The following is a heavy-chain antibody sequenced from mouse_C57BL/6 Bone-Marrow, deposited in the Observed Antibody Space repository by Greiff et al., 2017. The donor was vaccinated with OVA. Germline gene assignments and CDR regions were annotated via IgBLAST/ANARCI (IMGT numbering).Heavy chain of an antibody. CDR2: IDPISGGT. D-gene: IGHD2-5*01. J-gene: IGHJ4*01. Sequence: VQLQESGAELVKPGASVKLSCKASGYTFTSYWMHWVKQRPGRGLEWIGRIDPISGGTKYNEKFKSKATLTVDKSSSTAYMQLSSLTSEDSAVYYCTRSNFYAMGYWGQGTSVTVSS. CDR1: GYTFTSYW. CDR3: TRSNFYAMGY. V-gene: IGHV1-72*01.